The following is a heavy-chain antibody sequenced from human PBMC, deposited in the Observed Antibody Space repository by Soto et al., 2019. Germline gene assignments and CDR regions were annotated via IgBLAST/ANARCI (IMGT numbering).Heavy chain of an antibody. CDR2: VYYTGDT. CDR1: SGPSRSHN. D-gene: IGHD5-12*01. J-gene: IGHJ6*02. V-gene: IGHV4-59*08. CDR3: VRQGIDYLHGLVDV. Sequence: QVQVQQSGPGLVKPSETLSLTCTVSSGPSRSHNWGWIRQPPGRGLEWIGYVYYTGDTSYNPSLKSRVTISADTSTNYISLTLRSVTAADTAGYYCVRQGIDYLHGLVDVWGQGTTVSVSS.